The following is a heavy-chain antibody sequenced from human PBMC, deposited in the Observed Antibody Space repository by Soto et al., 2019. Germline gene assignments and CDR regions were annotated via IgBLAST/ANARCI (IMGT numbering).Heavy chain of an antibody. CDR2: ISSSSDYI. D-gene: IGHD3-3*01. Sequence: GGSLRLSCAASEFSFNTFSMNWVRQAPGKGLEWVSCISSSSDYIGYADSVKSRFTISRDNSKKSLYLEMNSLRVEDTAVYYCERDLSGLGEYVDRWGQGTMVTVSS. V-gene: IGHV3-21*01. CDR1: EFSFNTFS. CDR3: ERDLSGLGEYVDR. J-gene: IGHJ5*02.